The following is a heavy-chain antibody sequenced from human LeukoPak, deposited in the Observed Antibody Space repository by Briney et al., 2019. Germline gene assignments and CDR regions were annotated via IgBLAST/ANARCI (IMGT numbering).Heavy chain of an antibody. D-gene: IGHD1-1*01. CDR1: GGSISSGGSS. Sequence: PSETLSLTCAVSGGSISSGGSSWSWIRQPPGKGLKWIGYIYHSGSTYYNPSLKSRVTISVDRSKNQFSLKLSSVTAADTAVYYCARATGINWFDPWGQGTLVTVSS. J-gene: IGHJ5*02. V-gene: IGHV4-30-2*01. CDR3: ARATGINWFDP. CDR2: IYHSGST.